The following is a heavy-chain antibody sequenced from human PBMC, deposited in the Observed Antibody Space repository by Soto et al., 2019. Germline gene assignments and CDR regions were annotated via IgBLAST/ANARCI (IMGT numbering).Heavy chain of an antibody. CDR1: GFTFSSYG. D-gene: IGHD6-19*01. CDR2: IWYDGSNK. V-gene: IGHV3-33*01. CDR3: ARDQMGAVAGTTYYYGMDV. Sequence: PGGSLRLSCAASGFTFSSYGMHWVRQAPGKGLEWVAVIWYDGSNKYYADSVKGRFTISRDNSKNTLYLQMNSLRAEDTAVYYCARDQMGAVAGTTYYYGMDVWGQGTTVTVSS. J-gene: IGHJ6*02.